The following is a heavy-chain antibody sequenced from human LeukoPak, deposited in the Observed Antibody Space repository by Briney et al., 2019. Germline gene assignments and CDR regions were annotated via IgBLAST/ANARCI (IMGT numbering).Heavy chain of an antibody. CDR2: IYYSGST. Sequence: SETLSLTCTVSGGSISSSSYYWGWIRQPPGKGLEWIGSIYYSGSTYYNPSLKSRVTISVDTSKSQFSLKLSSVTAADTAVYYCARRGGDCTNGVCYLFDYWGQGTLVTVSS. J-gene: IGHJ4*02. D-gene: IGHD2-8*01. CDR1: GGSISSSSYY. CDR3: ARRGGDCTNGVCYLFDY. V-gene: IGHV4-39*01.